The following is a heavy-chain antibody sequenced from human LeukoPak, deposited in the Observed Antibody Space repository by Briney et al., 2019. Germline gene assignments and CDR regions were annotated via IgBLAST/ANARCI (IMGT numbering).Heavy chain of an antibody. CDR1: GGSFSGYY. D-gene: IGHD5-18*01. CDR3: ARGRYSYGKTTQKKNWFDP. J-gene: IGHJ5*02. Sequence: SETLSLTCAVYGGSFSGYYWSWIRQPPGKGLEWIGEINHSGSTNYNPSPKSRVTISVDTSKNQFSLKLSSVTAADTAVYYCARGRYSYGKTTQKKNWFDPWGQGTLVTVSS. CDR2: INHSGST. V-gene: IGHV4-34*01.